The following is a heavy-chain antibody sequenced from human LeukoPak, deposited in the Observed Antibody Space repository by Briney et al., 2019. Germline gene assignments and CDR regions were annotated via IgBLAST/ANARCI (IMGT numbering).Heavy chain of an antibody. CDR2: INPNSGGT. Sequence: ASVTLSCKASGYTFTGYYMHWVRQAPGQGLEWMGWINPNSGGTNYAQKFQGRATMTRDTSISTAYMELSRLRSDDTDVYYCARKVGATRNNWCDPWGQGTLVTVSS. D-gene: IGHD1-26*01. J-gene: IGHJ5*02. CDR1: GYTFTGYY. V-gene: IGHV1-2*02. CDR3: ARKVGATRNNWCDP.